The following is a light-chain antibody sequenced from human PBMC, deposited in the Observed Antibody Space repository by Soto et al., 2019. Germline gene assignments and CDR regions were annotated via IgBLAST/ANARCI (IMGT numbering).Light chain of an antibody. CDR1: QSVSIN. V-gene: IGKV3-15*01. CDR2: GAS. Sequence: AMTQSPGSLSVSPGERVTLSCRASQSVSINVAWYQHKPGQAPRLLIYGASARATGIPARFSGSGSGAEFTLTISSLQSEDFALYYCQQYQYWPPITFGQGTRLEIK. CDR3: QQYQYWPPIT. J-gene: IGKJ5*01.